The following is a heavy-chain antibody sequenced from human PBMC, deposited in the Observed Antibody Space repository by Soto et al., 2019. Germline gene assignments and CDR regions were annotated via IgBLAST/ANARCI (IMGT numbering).Heavy chain of an antibody. V-gene: IGHV3-23*01. D-gene: IGHD3-10*01. J-gene: IGHJ6*03. CDR1: GFIFSNYA. CDR2: RGSGGST. CDR3: AKFRGPTYDFYYMDA. Sequence: EVQLLESGGGVVQPGGSLTLSCAASGFIFSNYAMTWVRQAPGKGLEWVSSRGSGGSTYQADSVKGRFIISRDNSKNMLYLQMDSLRAEDTAVYDCAKFRGPTYDFYYMDAWGKGTTVIVS.